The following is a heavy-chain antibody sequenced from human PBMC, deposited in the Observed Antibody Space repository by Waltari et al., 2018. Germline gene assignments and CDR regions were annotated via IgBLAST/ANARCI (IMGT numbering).Heavy chain of an antibody. D-gene: IGHD3-3*01. Sequence: EVQLLESGGGLVQPGGSLRLSCAASGFTFSSYAMSWVRQAPGKGLEWVSAISGSGGSTYYADSVQGRFTISRDNSKNTLYLQMNSLRAEATAVYYCAKVTWRPGLRFDPWGQGTLVTVSS. V-gene: IGHV3-23*01. J-gene: IGHJ5*02. CDR3: AKVTWRPGLRFDP. CDR2: ISGSGGST. CDR1: GFTFSSYA.